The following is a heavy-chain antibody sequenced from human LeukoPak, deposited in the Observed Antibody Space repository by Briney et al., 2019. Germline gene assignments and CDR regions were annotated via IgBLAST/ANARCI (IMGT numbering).Heavy chain of an antibody. Sequence: GGSLRLSCAASGFTFSSYWMSWVRQAPAKGLEWVANIKQDGSEKYYVDSVKGRFTISRDNAKNSLYLQMNSLRAEDTAVYYCTVPDYGDYALDYWGQGTLVTVSS. V-gene: IGHV3-7*03. CDR2: IKQDGSEK. J-gene: IGHJ4*02. D-gene: IGHD4-17*01. CDR3: TVPDYGDYALDY. CDR1: GFTFSSYW.